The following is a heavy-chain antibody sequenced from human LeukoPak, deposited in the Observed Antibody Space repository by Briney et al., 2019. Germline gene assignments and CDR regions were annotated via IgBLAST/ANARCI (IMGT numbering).Heavy chain of an antibody. J-gene: IGHJ4*02. CDR2: IYYSGST. V-gene: IGHV4-59*01. CDR1: DGSISNYY. CDR3: ARIYNSSQWLAPGDY. Sequence: SETLSLTCSVSDGSISNYYCSWIRQPPGKGLEWIGYIYYSGSTTYNPPLKSRVTMSVDTSKNQFSLKPRSVTAADTALYYCARIYNSSQWLAPGDYWGQGTLVTVSS. D-gene: IGHD6-19*01.